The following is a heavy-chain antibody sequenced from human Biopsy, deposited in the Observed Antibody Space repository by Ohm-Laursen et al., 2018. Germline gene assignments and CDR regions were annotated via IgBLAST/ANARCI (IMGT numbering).Heavy chain of an antibody. CDR3: AKNSGYSHDY. CDR2: IYYTGKT. V-gene: IGHV4-59*03. Sequence: GTLSLTCTVSDGSISGYYWSWIRQAPGKGLEWIGFIYYTGKTKSNPSLKSRLTVSVDTSKNQFSLNLTTVTTADTAVYYCAKNSGYSHDYWGPGILVTVPS. D-gene: IGHD3-22*01. CDR1: DGSISGYY. J-gene: IGHJ4*01.